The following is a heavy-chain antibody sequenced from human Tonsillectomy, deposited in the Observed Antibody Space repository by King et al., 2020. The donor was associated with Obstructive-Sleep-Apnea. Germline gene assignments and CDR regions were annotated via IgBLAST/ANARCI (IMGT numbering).Heavy chain of an antibody. D-gene: IGHD3-10*01. CDR2: ISASGGST. Sequence: VQLVESGGGLVQPGGSLRLSCIASGFTFSNYSMTWVRQAPGKGLEWVSAISASGGSTYYADSVKGRFTISRDNSKNTLYVQMNSLGAEDTAVYYCANPGHGSGGYGLDVWGQGTTVTVSS. CDR1: GFTFSNYS. J-gene: IGHJ6*02. CDR3: ANPGHGSGGYGLDV. V-gene: IGHV3-23*04.